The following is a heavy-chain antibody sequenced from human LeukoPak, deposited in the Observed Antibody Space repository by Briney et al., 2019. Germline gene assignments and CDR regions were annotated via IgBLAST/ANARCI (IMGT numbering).Heavy chain of an antibody. CDR2: ISYDGSNK. J-gene: IGHJ3*02. CDR1: GFTFSSYG. Sequence: GGSLRLSCAASGFTFSSYGMHWVRQAPGKGLEWVAVISYDGSNKYYADSVKGRFTISRDNSKNTLYLQMNSLRAEDTAVYYCARDSLITMVRGVIITGGAFDIWGQGTMVTVSS. D-gene: IGHD3-10*01. V-gene: IGHV3-30*03. CDR3: ARDSLITMVRGVIITGGAFDI.